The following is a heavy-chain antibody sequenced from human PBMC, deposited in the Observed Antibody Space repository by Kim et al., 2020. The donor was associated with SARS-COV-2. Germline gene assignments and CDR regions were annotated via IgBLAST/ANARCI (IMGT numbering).Heavy chain of an antibody. CDR1: GFTFSSYS. CDR2: ISSSSRTI. D-gene: IGHD2-2*02. CDR3: ARERYCSCTSCSTSADY. V-gene: IGHV3-48*02. J-gene: IGHJ4*01. Sequence: GGSLRLSCAASGFTFSSYSMNWVRPAPGMVLEWLSYISSSSRTIYYADPVKCRSTISRVNAKNSLYLQMNTLRDEDTAVHYCARERYCSCTSCSTSADY.